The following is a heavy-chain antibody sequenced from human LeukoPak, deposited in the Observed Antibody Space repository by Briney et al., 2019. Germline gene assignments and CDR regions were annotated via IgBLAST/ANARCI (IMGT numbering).Heavy chain of an antibody. CDR1: GGSISSYD. J-gene: IGHJ4*02. CDR2: IYYSGTT. D-gene: IGHD6-13*01. V-gene: IGHV4-59*01. Sequence: SETLSLTCTVSGGSISSYDWSWIRQPPGKGLEWIGYIYYSGTTNYNPSLKSRVTISVDTSKNQFSLKLSSVTAADTAVYYCARGVYIAAAQYAYWGQGTLVTVSS. CDR3: ARGVYIAAAQYAY.